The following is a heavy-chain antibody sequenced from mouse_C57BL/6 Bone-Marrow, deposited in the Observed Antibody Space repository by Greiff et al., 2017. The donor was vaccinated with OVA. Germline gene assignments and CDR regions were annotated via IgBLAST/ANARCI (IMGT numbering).Heavy chain of an antibody. CDR2: IYPRSGNT. D-gene: IGHD1-1*01. V-gene: IGHV1-81*01. J-gene: IGHJ3*01. CDR1: GYTFTSYG. CDR3: ARPLYYGNPFAY. Sequence: VQLLQSGAELARPGASVKLSCKASGYTFTSYGISWVKQRTGQGLEWIGVIYPRSGNTYYNEKFKGKATLTADKSSSTAYMELRSLTSEDSAVYFCARPLYYGNPFAYWGQGTLVTVSA.